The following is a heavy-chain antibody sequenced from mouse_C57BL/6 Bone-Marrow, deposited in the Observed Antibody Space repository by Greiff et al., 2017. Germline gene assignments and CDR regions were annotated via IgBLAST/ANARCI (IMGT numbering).Heavy chain of an antibody. CDR1: GYAFSTYW. CDR2: IYPGDGDP. CDR3: ARDWDYFDY. J-gene: IGHJ2*01. Sequence: VKLMESGAELVKPGASVKISCKVSGYAFSTYWMNWVKQRPGKGLEWIGQIYPGDGDPNYNGKFKGKATLTADKSSSTAYMQLGSLTSEDSAVYFCARDWDYFDYGGQGTTLTVSS. D-gene: IGHD4-1*01. V-gene: IGHV1-80*01.